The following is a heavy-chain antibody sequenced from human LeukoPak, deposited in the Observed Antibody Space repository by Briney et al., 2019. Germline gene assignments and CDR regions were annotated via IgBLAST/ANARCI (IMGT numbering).Heavy chain of an antibody. Sequence: GGSLRLSCAAPGFTFSNYDIHWVRQAPGKGLEWVALISYDGNNKYYADSVKGRFTISRDNSKNTLYLQMNSLRAEDTAVYYCAKGFRFGELLSYFDYWSQGTLVTVSS. J-gene: IGHJ4*02. D-gene: IGHD3-10*01. V-gene: IGHV3-30*18. CDR2: ISYDGNNK. CDR1: GFTFSNYD. CDR3: AKGFRFGELLSYFDY.